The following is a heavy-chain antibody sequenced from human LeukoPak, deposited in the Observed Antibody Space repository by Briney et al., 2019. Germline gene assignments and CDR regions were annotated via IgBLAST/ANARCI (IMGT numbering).Heavy chain of an antibody. CDR2: ISRSSSVI. CDR3: ARGVVYPTWSGPHWSDY. V-gene: IGHV3-48*01. CDR1: GLTFNTYS. J-gene: IGHJ4*02. Sequence: PGGSLRLSCAASGLTFNTYSMNWVRQAPGKGLEWVAYISRSSSVIYYADSVKGRFTISRDNAKNSLFLQMNSLRAEDTAVYYCARGVVYPTWSGPHWSDYWGQGTLVTVSS. D-gene: IGHD3-3*01.